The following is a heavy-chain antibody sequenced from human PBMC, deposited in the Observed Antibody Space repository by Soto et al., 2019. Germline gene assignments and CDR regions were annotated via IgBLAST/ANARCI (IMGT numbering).Heavy chain of an antibody. CDR1: GFTFSSYW. J-gene: IGHJ5*02. CDR3: ARAPRGGNWFDP. Sequence: GGSLRLSCGASGFTFSSYWMHWVRQAPGKGLVWVSRINSDVSSTSYSDSVKGRFTISRDNAKNTLYLQMNSLRAEDTAVYYCARAPRGGNWFDPWGQGTLVIVSS. CDR2: INSDVSST. V-gene: IGHV3-74*01.